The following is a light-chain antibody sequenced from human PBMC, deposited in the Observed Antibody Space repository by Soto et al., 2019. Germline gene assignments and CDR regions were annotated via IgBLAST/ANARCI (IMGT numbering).Light chain of an antibody. CDR2: DAT. V-gene: IGKV1-5*01. Sequence: DIQMTQSPSTLSASVGDRVTITCRASQSISTWLAWYQQKPGKAPKLLIFDATTLETGVPSRFSGSGSGTDFTLTITSLLPDDLATYYCQQYSTYWTFGQGTKVEVK. J-gene: IGKJ1*01. CDR1: QSISTW. CDR3: QQYSTYWT.